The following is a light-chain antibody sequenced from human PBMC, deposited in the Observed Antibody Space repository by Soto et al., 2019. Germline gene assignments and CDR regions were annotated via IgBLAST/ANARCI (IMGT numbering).Light chain of an antibody. Sequence: ENVLTQSPATVSLSPGERATLSCRARQTIGTYLAWYQQKPGQSPRLVTYHTSNRPTGIPARFSGSGSGTEFTLTISSLEPEDFAVYYCQHHSDWFSWSFGQGTKVEIK. CDR2: HTS. V-gene: IGKV3-11*01. CDR3: QHHSDWFSWS. CDR1: QTIGTY. J-gene: IGKJ1*01.